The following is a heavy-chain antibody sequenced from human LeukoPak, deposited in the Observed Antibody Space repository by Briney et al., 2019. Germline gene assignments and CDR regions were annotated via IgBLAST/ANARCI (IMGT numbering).Heavy chain of an antibody. CDR2: IYYSGST. V-gene: IGHV4-39*01. Sequence: SETLSLTCTVSGGSISSSSYYWGWMRQPPGKGLEWIGSIYYSGSTYYNPSLKSRVTISVDTSKNQFSLKLSSVTAADTAVYYCARQDGIFGVVTDYYYYYMDVWGKGTTVTVSS. J-gene: IGHJ6*03. D-gene: IGHD3-3*01. CDR3: ARQDGIFGVVTDYYYYYMDV. CDR1: GGSISSSSYY.